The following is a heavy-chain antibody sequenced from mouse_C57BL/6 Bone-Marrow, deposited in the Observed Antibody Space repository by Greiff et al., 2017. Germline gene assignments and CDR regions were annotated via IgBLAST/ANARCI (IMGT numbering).Heavy chain of an antibody. Sequence: VKLVESGAELARPGASVKMSCKASGYTFTSYTMHWVKQRPGQGLEWIGYINPSSGYTKYNQKFKDKATLTADKSSSTAYMHLSSLTSEDSAVYDCAAYGNCRAWFAYWGQGTLVTVSA. D-gene: IGHD2-1*01. CDR2: INPSSGYT. V-gene: IGHV1-4*01. CDR1: GYTFTSYT. CDR3: AAYGNCRAWFAY. J-gene: IGHJ3*01.